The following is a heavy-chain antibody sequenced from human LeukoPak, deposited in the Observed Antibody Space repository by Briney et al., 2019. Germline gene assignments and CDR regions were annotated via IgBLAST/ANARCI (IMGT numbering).Heavy chain of an antibody. CDR3: AINQAGYCGGGSCYRHEFYYMDV. CDR1: GYIFTSYY. V-gene: IGHV1-46*01. J-gene: IGHJ6*03. D-gene: IGHD2-15*01. CDR2: INPSGGSI. Sequence: WASVKVSCKASGYIFTSYYMYWVRQAPGQGLEWMGIINPSGGSIRYAQKFQGRVTMTRDTSTSTVYMELSSLRSEDTAVYYCAINQAGYCGGGSCYRHEFYYMDVWGKGTSVTVSS.